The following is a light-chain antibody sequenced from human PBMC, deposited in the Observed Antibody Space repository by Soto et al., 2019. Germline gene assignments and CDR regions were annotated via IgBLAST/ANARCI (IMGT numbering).Light chain of an antibody. Sequence: LTQPPSASGSPGQSVTISCTGTSSDVGGYNYVSWYQQHPGKAPKLMIYEVSKRPSGVPDRFSGSKSSNTASLTVSGLQAEDEADYYCCSYAGSNNFPYVFGTGTKVTVL. CDR2: EVS. CDR3: CSYAGSNNFPYV. J-gene: IGLJ1*01. V-gene: IGLV2-8*01. CDR1: SSDVGGYNY.